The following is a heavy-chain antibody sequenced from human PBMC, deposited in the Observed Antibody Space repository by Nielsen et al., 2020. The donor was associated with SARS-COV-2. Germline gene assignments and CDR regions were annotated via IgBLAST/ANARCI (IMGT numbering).Heavy chain of an antibody. CDR2: INWSGDTA. CDR3: AKDRGWIAAPDR. D-gene: IGHD6-6*01. Sequence: GESLKISCAASGFTFSSYSMNWVRQAPGKGLEWVSHINWSGDTADFSDSVKGRFTVSRDNAKNSLYLQMNSLRAEDTAVYYCAKDRGWIAAPDRWGQGTLVTVSS. J-gene: IGHJ4*02. V-gene: IGHV3-48*04. CDR1: GFTFSSYS.